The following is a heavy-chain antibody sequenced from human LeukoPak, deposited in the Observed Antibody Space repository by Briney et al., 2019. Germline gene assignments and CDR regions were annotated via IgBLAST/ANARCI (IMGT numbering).Heavy chain of an antibody. Sequence: SETLSLTCTVSGGSISSSSYYWGWIRQPPGKGLEWIGSIYYSGSTYYNPSLKSRVTISVDTSKNQFSLKLSSVTAADTAVYYCARGHGSGGYYYGMDVWGQGTTVTVSS. J-gene: IGHJ6*02. CDR3: ARGHGSGGYYYGMDV. CDR2: IYYSGST. CDR1: GGSISSSSYY. V-gene: IGHV4-39*07. D-gene: IGHD3-10*01.